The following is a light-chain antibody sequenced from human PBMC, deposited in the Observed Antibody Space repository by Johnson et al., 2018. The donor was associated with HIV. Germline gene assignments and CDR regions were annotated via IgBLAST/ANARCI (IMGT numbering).Light chain of an antibody. V-gene: IGLV1-51*01. Sequence: QSALTQPPSVSAAPGQKVTISCSGSSSNIGNNDVSWYKRLPGTPPNVLISANAKRPSGIPDRFSGSKSGTSATLGIPGLQTGDEADYFCGTWDTILQTFVFGTGTEVSVL. J-gene: IGLJ1*01. CDR3: GTWDTILQTFV. CDR2: ANA. CDR1: SSNIGNND.